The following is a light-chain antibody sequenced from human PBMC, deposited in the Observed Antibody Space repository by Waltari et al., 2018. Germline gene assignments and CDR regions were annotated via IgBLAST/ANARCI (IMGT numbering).Light chain of an antibody. V-gene: IGKV1-5*01. CDR1: QSASTW. J-gene: IGKJ4*01. Sequence: DIQMTQSPSTLSASVGDRVTITCRASQSASTWLAWYQQKPGKGPKLLIYAASTLESGVPSRFSGSGSGTEFTLTISSLQPDDFATYYGQQYNGYSSFGGGTKVEI. CDR2: AAS. CDR3: QQYNGYSS.